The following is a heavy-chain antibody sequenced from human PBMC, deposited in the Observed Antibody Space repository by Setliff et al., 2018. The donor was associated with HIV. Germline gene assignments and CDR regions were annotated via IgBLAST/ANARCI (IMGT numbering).Heavy chain of an antibody. V-gene: IGHV1-69*10. D-gene: IGHD2-2*01. CDR1: GGTFSSYA. Sequence: GASVKVSCKASGGTFSSYAISWVRQAPGQGLEWMGGIIPILGTANYAQNFQGRLTITADKSTSTTYMELSSLRSEDTAIYYCARDRVPYSSSPSALDPWGQGTQVTVS. J-gene: IGHJ5*02. CDR3: ARDRVPYSSSPSALDP. CDR2: IIPILGTA.